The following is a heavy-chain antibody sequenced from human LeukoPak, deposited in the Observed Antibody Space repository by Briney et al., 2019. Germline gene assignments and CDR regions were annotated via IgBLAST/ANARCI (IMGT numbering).Heavy chain of an antibody. D-gene: IGHD3-10*01. CDR1: GFTFSSYA. CDR2: ISGSGGVT. Sequence: GGSLRLSCAASGFTFSSYAMSWVRQAPGKGLEWVSAISGSGGVTYYADSVKGRFTISRDNSKNTLYLQLNSLRAEDTAVYYCAREGVNYYGSGSYSYFDYWGQGTLVTVSS. CDR3: AREGVNYYGSGSYSYFDY. V-gene: IGHV3-23*01. J-gene: IGHJ4*02.